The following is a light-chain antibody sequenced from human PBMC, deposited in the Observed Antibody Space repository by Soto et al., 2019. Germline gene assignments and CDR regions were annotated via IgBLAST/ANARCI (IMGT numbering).Light chain of an antibody. CDR2: DAS. CDR3: QQYNSYSWT. CDR1: QSINNW. J-gene: IGKJ1*01. Sequence: DIQMTQSPSTLSASVGDRVTITCRASQSINNWLAWYQQKPGKAPNLLIYDASSLESGVPSRFSGSGSGTEFTLTISSLQPDDFETYYCQQYNSYSWTFGQGTKVDIK. V-gene: IGKV1-5*01.